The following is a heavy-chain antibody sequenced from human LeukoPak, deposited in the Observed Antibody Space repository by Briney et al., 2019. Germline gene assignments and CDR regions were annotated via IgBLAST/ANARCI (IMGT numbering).Heavy chain of an antibody. CDR3: ARHSLRLYAGIAAAGLQP. V-gene: IGHV4-39*01. CDR1: GGSISSGSYY. J-gene: IGHJ5*02. Sequence: SQTLSLTCTVSGGSISSGSYYWSWIRQPPGKGLEWIGEINHSGSTNYNPSLKSQVTISVDTSKNQFSLKLSSVTAADTAVYYCARHSLRLYAGIAAAGLQPWGQGTLVTVSS. CDR2: INHSGST. D-gene: IGHD6-13*01.